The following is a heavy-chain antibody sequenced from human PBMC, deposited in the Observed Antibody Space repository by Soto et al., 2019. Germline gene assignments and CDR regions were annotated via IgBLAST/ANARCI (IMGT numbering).Heavy chain of an antibody. V-gene: IGHV3-7*03. CDR1: GFTFSSYW. CDR2: MKQDGIEK. Sequence: EVQLVESGGGLVQPGGSLRLSCAASGFTFSSYWMSWVRQAPGKGLEWVANMKQDGIEKYYVDSVKGRFTISRDNAKNSLYLQMNSLRAADTAVYYCARNPPMTRVNGMDVWGQGTTVTVSS. D-gene: IGHD4-17*01. CDR3: ARNPPMTRVNGMDV. J-gene: IGHJ6*02.